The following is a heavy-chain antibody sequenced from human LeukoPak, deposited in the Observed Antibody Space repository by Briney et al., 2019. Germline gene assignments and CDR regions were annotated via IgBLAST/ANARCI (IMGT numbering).Heavy chain of an antibody. CDR1: GFSLTCCG. D-gene: IGHD3-3*01. CDR2: ISSSDGNSK. Sequence: GTSLRLSCATSGFSLTCCGMHWVRQASGEELEWVAAISSSDGNSKYYADAVKGRFTISRYNSKNTVYLQMNSLRADDTAVYYCAKWSGNRPLYYFDYWGKGTLVTVSS. J-gene: IGHJ4*02. V-gene: IGHV3-30*18. CDR3: AKWSGNRPLYYFDY.